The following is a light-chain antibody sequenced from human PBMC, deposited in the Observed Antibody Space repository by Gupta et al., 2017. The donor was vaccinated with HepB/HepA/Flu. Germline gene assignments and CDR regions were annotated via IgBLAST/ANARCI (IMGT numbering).Light chain of an antibody. J-gene: IGLJ2*01. Sequence: QSVLTQPPSVSGAPGQGVTISCTGSRSNIGAGYDVHWYQQLPGSAPKLLIFTNNNRPSGVSDRFSGSKSGTSASLAITGLLPEDEGDYYCQSYDSDLRASAVFGGGTKLTVL. CDR2: TNN. CDR1: RSNIGAGYD. CDR3: QSYDSDLRASAV. V-gene: IGLV1-40*01.